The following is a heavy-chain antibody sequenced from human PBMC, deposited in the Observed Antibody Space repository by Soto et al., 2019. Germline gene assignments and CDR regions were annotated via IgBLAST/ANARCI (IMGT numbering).Heavy chain of an antibody. CDR2: IKSKTDGGTT. Sequence: PGGSLRLSCAASGFTFSNAWMSWVRQAPGKGLEWVGRIKSKTDGGTTDYAAPVKGRFTISRDDSKNTLYLQMNSLKTADTAVYYCTTDYYDSSGYYYFDYWGQGTLVTVSS. J-gene: IGHJ4*02. D-gene: IGHD3-22*01. V-gene: IGHV3-15*01. CDR3: TTDYYDSSGYYYFDY. CDR1: GFTFSNAW.